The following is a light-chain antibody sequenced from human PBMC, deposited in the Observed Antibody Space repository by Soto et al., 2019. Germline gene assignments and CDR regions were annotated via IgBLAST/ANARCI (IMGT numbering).Light chain of an antibody. V-gene: IGLV7-46*01. CDR1: TGAVTSGHY. CDR2: DTS. Sequence: QAVVTQEPSLTVSPGGTVTLTCGSSTGAVTSGHYPYWFEQKPGQAPRTLLYDTSNKHSWTPARFSGSLLGGKAALALSGAQPEDEADYYCTLSYSDIRVFGGGTKLTVL. CDR3: TLSYSDIRV. J-gene: IGLJ3*02.